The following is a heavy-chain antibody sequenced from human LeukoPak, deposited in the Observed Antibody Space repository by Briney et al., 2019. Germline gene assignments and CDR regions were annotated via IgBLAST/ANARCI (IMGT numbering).Heavy chain of an antibody. CDR2: ISRSSTYI. CDR3: ARDEGV. V-gene: IGHV3-21*01. CDR1: GFAFSFES. Sequence: GSLRLSCEASGFAFSFESMNWVRQVPEKGLEWVASISRSSTYIHYADSIEGRFTISRDNAKNSLYLEMNSLRVEDTGVYYCARDEGVWGQGTLVTVSS. D-gene: IGHD6-13*01. J-gene: IGHJ4*02.